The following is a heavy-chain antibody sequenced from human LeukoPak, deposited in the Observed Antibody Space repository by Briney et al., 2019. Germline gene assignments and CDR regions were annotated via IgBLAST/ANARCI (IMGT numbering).Heavy chain of an antibody. D-gene: IGHD1-26*01. CDR2: ISGSGGST. CDR3: AKDATPYY. V-gene: IGHV3-23*01. CDR1: GFSFDSFA. J-gene: IGHJ4*02. Sequence: GGSLRLSCAASGFSFDSFAMTWVRQAPGKGLEWVSGISGSGGSTYYADSVKGRFTISRDNFKNTVHLQMNSLRDEDTAVYYCAKDATPYYWGQGTLVTVSS.